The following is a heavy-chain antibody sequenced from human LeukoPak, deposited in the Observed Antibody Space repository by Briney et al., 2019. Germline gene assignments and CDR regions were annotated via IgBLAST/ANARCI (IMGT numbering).Heavy chain of an antibody. J-gene: IGHJ4*02. Sequence: SETLSLTCTVSGGSISSSSYYWGWIRQPPGKGLEWIGSIYYSGSTYYNPSLKSRVTISVDTSKNQFSLKLSSVTAADTAVYYCARHPRRRELLDSTEYFDYWGQGTLVTVSS. D-gene: IGHD1-26*01. CDR1: GGSISSSSYY. CDR2: IYYSGST. V-gene: IGHV4-39*01. CDR3: ARHPRRRELLDSTEYFDY.